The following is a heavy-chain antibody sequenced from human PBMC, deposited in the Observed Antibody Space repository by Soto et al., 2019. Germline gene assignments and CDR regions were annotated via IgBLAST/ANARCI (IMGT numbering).Heavy chain of an antibody. J-gene: IGHJ6*02. D-gene: IGHD2-2*01. Sequence: GASVKVSCKASGYTFTSYAMHRVRQAPGQRLEWMGWINAGNGNTKYSQKFQGRVTITRDTSASTAYMELSSLRSEDTAVYYCAREGAAGYCSSTSCSHYYYGMDVWGQGTTVTVSS. V-gene: IGHV1-3*01. CDR3: AREGAAGYCSSTSCSHYYYGMDV. CDR1: GYTFTSYA. CDR2: INAGNGNT.